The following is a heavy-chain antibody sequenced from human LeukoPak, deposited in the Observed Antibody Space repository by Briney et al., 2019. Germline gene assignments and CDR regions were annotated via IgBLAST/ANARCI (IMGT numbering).Heavy chain of an antibody. J-gene: IGHJ4*02. CDR3: ARLDFWSGYYEDY. V-gene: IGHV1-69*06. D-gene: IGHD3-3*01. Sequence: GASVKVSCKASGGTFSNYGINWVRQAPGQGLEWMGGLIPMFGTTNYVQKFRGRVTITADRSTGTAYMELSSLRSEDTAVYYCARLDFWSGYYEDYWGQGTLVTVSS. CDR2: LIPMFGTT. CDR1: GGTFSNYG.